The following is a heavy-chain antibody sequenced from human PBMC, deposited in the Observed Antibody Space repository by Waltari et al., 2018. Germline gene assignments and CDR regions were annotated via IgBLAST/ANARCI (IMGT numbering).Heavy chain of an antibody. CDR3: ARTAYSSGWYGQGAWWFDP. CDR2: INQDGSEK. D-gene: IGHD6-19*01. V-gene: IGHV3-7*01. J-gene: IGHJ5*02. Sequence: EVQLVESGGGLVQPGGSLRLSCAASGFTFSVYWMNWVRQAPGKGLEWVANINQDGSEKYYVDSVKGRFTISRDNAESSLYLQMNSLRAEDTAVYYYARTAYSSGWYGQGAWWFDPWGQGTLVTVSS. CDR1: GFTFSVYW.